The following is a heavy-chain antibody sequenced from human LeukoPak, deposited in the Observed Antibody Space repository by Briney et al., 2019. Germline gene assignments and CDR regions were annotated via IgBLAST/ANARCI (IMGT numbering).Heavy chain of an antibody. V-gene: IGHV3-23*01. D-gene: IGHD4-17*01. J-gene: IGHJ4*02. CDR1: GFTFSTYA. Sequence: PGGSLRLSCAASGFTFSTYAMSWVRQAPGKGLEWVSTISGGGANTYYADSVKGRFTISRDNSKNTLYLQMNSLRAEDTAVYYCAKQDYGDHTGCHDYWGQGTLVTVSS. CDR2: ISGGGANT. CDR3: AKQDYGDHTGCHDY.